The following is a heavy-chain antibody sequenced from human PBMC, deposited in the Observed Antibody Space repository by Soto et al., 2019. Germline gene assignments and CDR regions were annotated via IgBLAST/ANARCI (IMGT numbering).Heavy chain of an antibody. D-gene: IGHD3-10*01. J-gene: IGHJ4*02. V-gene: IGHV3-74*01. CDR1: GFTFSTYW. CDR3: VRDYFALDY. CDR2: ISGDGSST. Sequence: PGGSLRLSCAASGFTFSTYWMHWVRQAPGKGLVWVSHISGDGSSTTYADFVKGRFTISRDNARNTLFLQMNSLTAEDTAVYFCVRDYFALDYWGQGTLVTVSS.